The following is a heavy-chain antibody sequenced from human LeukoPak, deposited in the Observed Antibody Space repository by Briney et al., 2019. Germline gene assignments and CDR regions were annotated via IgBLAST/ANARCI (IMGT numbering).Heavy chain of an antibody. CDR1: GYSFTTYD. Sequence: GASVKVSCKASGYSFTTYDINWVRQATGQGLEWMGWMNLKSGYTGYAQKFQGRVTITRDTSTSTVYMELSSLRSEATAVYYCARVAGSIDYWGQGTLVTVSS. CDR2: MNLKSGYT. J-gene: IGHJ4*02. CDR3: ARVAGSIDY. V-gene: IGHV1-8*03. D-gene: IGHD1-26*01.